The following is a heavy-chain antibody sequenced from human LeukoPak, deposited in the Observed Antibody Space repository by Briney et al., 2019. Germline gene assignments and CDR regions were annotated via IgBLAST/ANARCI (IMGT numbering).Heavy chain of an antibody. J-gene: IGHJ6*02. Sequence: ASVKVSCKASGYTFTSYGISWVRQAPGQGLEWMGWISAYNGNTNYAQKLQGRVTMTTDTSTSTAYMELRSLRSDDTAVYYCARGGVSYSRGYYGMDVWGQGTTVTVSS. CDR3: ARGGVSYSRGYYGMDV. D-gene: IGHD1-26*01. CDR1: GYTFTSYG. CDR2: ISAYNGNT. V-gene: IGHV1-18*01.